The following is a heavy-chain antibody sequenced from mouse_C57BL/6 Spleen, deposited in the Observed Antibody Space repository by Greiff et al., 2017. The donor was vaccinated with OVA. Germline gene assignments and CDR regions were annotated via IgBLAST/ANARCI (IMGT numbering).Heavy chain of an antibody. Sequence: QVQLQQPGAELVKPGASVKLSCKASGYTFTSYWMQWVKQRPGQGLEWIGEIDPSDSYTNYNQKFKGKATLTVDTSSSTAYMQLSSLTSEDSAVYYCARKRLYDYDYAMDYWGQGTSVTVSS. D-gene: IGHD2-4*01. V-gene: IGHV1-50*01. J-gene: IGHJ4*01. CDR3: ARKRLYDYDYAMDY. CDR2: IDPSDSYT. CDR1: GYTFTSYW.